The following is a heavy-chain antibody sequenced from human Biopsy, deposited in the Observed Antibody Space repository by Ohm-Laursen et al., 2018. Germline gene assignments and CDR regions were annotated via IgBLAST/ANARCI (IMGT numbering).Heavy chain of an antibody. CDR2: IDPKSGGT. D-gene: IGHD3-3*01. V-gene: IGHV1-2*02. Sequence: GSSVKVSCKASAYSFGDHRIHWVRQAPGQGLEWMGWIDPKSGGTNYAQKFQGRVTTTRDTSISTTYMELRRLTSDDTAVFYCARELGDFWGGRQFDFWGQGTLVTVSS. CDR1: AYSFGDHR. CDR3: ARELGDFWGGRQFDF. J-gene: IGHJ5*01.